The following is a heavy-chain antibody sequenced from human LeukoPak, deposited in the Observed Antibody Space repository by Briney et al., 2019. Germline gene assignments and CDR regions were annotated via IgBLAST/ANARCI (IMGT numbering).Heavy chain of an antibody. V-gene: IGHV7-4-1*02. CDR1: GYTFTRYA. CDR2: INTNTGNP. CDR3: ARVDSSGWYPGFFDY. D-gene: IGHD6-19*01. Sequence: ASVKVSCKASGYTFTRYAMNWVRQAPGQGLEWRGWINTNTGNPTYAQGFTGRFVFSLDTSVSTTYLQISSLKAEDTAVYYCARVDSSGWYPGFFDYWGQGTLVTVSS. J-gene: IGHJ4*02.